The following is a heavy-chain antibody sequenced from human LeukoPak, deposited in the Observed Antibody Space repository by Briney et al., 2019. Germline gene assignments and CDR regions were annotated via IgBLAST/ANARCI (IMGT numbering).Heavy chain of an antibody. CDR3: ASLLGVVPAAIDYYYYMDV. V-gene: IGHV3-21*01. CDR1: GFTLSSYS. J-gene: IGHJ6*03. Sequence: PGGSQSLPCGASGFTLSSYSMNGVRQAPGEGRVWVSSISSSSSYIHYADSVKGRFTISRDNAKNSLYLQMNSLRAEDTAVYYCASLLGVVPAAIDYYYYMDVWGKGTTVTVSS. D-gene: IGHD2-2*02. CDR2: ISSSSSYI.